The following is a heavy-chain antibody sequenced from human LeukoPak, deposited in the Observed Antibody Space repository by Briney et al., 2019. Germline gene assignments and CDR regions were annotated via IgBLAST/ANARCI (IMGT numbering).Heavy chain of an antibody. CDR2: IYHSGST. J-gene: IGHJ4*02. V-gene: IGHV4-38-2*01. CDR1: GYSISSGYY. D-gene: IGHD5-18*01. CDR3: ARSYSYGLSFDY. Sequence: EPSETLSLTCAVSGYSISSGYYWGWIRQPPGKGLEWIGSIYHSGSTYYNPPLKSRVTISVDTSKNQFSLKLSSVTAADTAVYYCARSYSYGLSFDYWGQGTLVTVSS.